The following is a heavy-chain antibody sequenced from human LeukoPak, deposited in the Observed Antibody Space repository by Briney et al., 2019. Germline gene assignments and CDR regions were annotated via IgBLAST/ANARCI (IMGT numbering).Heavy chain of an antibody. Sequence: ASVKVSCKASGYTFGTHWMHWVRQAPGQGLEWMGIINPSGDVRLYARKFQGRVTVTRDTSTRTVYMELSDLRPEDTAVYYCARDFSGEWEQLTGWWFDPWGQGTLVIVSS. D-gene: IGHD1-26*01. CDR1: GYTFGTHW. CDR2: INPSGDVR. CDR3: ARDFSGEWEQLTGWWFDP. V-gene: IGHV1-46*01. J-gene: IGHJ5*02.